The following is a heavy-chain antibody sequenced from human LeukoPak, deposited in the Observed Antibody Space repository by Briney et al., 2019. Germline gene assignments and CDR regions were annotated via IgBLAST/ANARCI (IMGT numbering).Heavy chain of an antibody. CDR3: ARDRFGRSPREAFDI. Sequence: SVKVSCKASGGTFSSYAISWVRQAPGQGLEWMGGIIPIFGTANYAQKFQGRVTITADESTSTAYMELSSLRSEDTAVYYCARDRFGRSPREAFDIWGQGTMVTVSS. D-gene: IGHD3-10*01. J-gene: IGHJ3*02. CDR2: IIPIFGTA. V-gene: IGHV1-69*01. CDR1: GGTFSSYA.